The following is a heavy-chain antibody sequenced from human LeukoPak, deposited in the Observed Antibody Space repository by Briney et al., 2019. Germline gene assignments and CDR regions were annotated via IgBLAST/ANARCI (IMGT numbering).Heavy chain of an antibody. CDR3: ARDPFYDYVWGSYRYYYYYMDV. CDR1: GFTFSSYS. D-gene: IGHD3-16*02. CDR2: ISSSSSYI. Sequence: SGGSLRLSCAASGFTFSSYSMNWVRQAPGKGLEWVSSISSSSSYIYYADSVKGRFTISRDDAKNSLYLQMNSLRAEDTAVYYCARDPFYDYVWGSYRYYYYYMDVWGKGTTVTISS. J-gene: IGHJ6*03. V-gene: IGHV3-21*01.